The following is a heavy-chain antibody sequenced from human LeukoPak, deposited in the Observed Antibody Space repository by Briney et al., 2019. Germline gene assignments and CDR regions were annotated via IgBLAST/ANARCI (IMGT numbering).Heavy chain of an antibody. D-gene: IGHD6-13*01. V-gene: IGHV4-59*12. Sequence: PSETLSLTCTVSGGSISSYQWSWIRQPPGKGLEWIGNIYYSGSANYNPSLKSRVTISVDTSKNQFSLKLSSVTAADTAVYYCARDRGSSWYSYYYYYMDVWGKGTTVTISS. CDR3: ARDRGSSWYSYYYYYMDV. J-gene: IGHJ6*03. CDR1: GGSISSYQ. CDR2: IYYSGSA.